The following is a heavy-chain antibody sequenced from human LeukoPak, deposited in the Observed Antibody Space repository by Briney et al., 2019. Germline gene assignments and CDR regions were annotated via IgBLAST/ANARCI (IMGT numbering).Heavy chain of an antibody. D-gene: IGHD3-3*01. Sequence: GGSLRLSCAASGFTFSSYWMSWVRQAPGKGLEWVGRIKSKTDGGTTDYAAPAKGRFTISRDDSKNTLYLQMNSLKTEDTAVYYCTTDLRVVMFYYFDYWGQGTLVTVSS. CDR1: GFTFSSYW. CDR3: TTDLRVVMFYYFDY. V-gene: IGHV3-15*01. CDR2: IKSKTDGGTT. J-gene: IGHJ4*02.